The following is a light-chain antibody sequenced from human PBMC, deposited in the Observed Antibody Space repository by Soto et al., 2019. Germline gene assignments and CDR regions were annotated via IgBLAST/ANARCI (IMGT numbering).Light chain of an antibody. J-gene: IGLJ7*01. CDR2: DVS. V-gene: IGLV2-14*01. CDR1: SSDVGGYNY. CDR3: SSYTSSSTHAV. Sequence: QSALTQPASVSGSPGQSITISCTGTSSDVGGYNYVSWYQQHPGKAPKLMIYDVSNRPSGVSNRFSGSKSGNTASLTISGLQAGDEADYYCSSYTSSSTHAVFGGGTQLTVL.